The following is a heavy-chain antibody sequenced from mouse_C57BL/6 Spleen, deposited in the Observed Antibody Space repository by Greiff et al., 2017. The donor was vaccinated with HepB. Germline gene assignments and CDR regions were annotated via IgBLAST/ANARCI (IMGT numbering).Heavy chain of an antibody. Sequence: QVQLQQPGAELVKPGASVKLSCKASGYTFTSYWMHWVKQRPGQGLEWIGMIHPNSGSTNYNEKFKSKATLTVDKSSSTAYMQLSSLTSEDSAVYYCARDTTVVPEAMDYWGQGTSVTVSS. CDR3: ARDTTVVPEAMDY. CDR2: IHPNSGST. V-gene: IGHV1-64*01. CDR1: GYTFTSYW. J-gene: IGHJ4*01. D-gene: IGHD1-1*01.